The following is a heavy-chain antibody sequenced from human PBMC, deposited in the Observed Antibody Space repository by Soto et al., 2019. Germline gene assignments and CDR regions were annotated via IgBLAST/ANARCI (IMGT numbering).Heavy chain of an antibody. CDR1: GFTFSSYG. Sequence: QVQLVESGGGVVQPGRSLRLSCAASGFTFSSYGMHWVRQAPGKGLEWVAVIWYDGSNKYYADSVKGRFTISRDNSKNTLYLQMNSLSAEDTAVYYCASDGYYDTLTGHPHYGIDVWGQGTTVTVS. CDR3: ASDGYYDTLTGHPHYGIDV. J-gene: IGHJ6*02. CDR2: IWYDGSNK. V-gene: IGHV3-33*01. D-gene: IGHD3-9*01.